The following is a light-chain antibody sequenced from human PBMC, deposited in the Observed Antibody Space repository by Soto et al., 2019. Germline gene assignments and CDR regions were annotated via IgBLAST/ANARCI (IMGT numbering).Light chain of an antibody. CDR2: AAS. CDR3: QQLSTYPIT. CDR1: QGISSF. Sequence: DIQLTQSPSLLSASVGDRVTITCRASQGISSFLAWYQQQPGKAPKLLIYAASTLQSGVPSRFTGSGSGTEFTLTITSLQPEDFATYYCQQLSTYPITFGPGTKVDFK. J-gene: IGKJ3*01. V-gene: IGKV1-9*01.